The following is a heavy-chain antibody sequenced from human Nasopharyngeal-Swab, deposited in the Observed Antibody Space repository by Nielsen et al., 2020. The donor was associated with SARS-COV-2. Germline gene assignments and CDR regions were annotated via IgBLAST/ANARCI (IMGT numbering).Heavy chain of an antibody. CDR3: ARSGDSSGYYYYYYYGMDV. J-gene: IGHJ6*02. Sequence: GESLKISCAASGFTFSSYAVHWVRQAPGKGLEWVAVISYDGSNKYYADSVKGRFTISRDNSKNTLYLQMNSLRAEDAAVYYCARSGDSSGYYYYYYYGMDVWGQGTTVTVSS. CDR2: ISYDGSNK. D-gene: IGHD3-22*01. V-gene: IGHV3-30-3*01. CDR1: GFTFSSYA.